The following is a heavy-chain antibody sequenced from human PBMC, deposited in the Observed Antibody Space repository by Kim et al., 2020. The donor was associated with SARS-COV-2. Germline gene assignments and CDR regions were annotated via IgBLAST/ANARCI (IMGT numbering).Heavy chain of an antibody. V-gene: IGHV3-48*03. D-gene: IGHD3-16*01. CDR2: ISSSGSTI. Sequence: GGSLRLSCAASGFTFSSYEMNWVRQAPGKGLEWVSYISSSGSTIYYADSVKGRFTISRDNAKNSLYLQMNSLRAEDTAVYYCAREDGMIYYYGMDVWGQGTTVTVSS. CDR3: AREDGMIYYYGMDV. CDR1: GFTFSSYE. J-gene: IGHJ6*02.